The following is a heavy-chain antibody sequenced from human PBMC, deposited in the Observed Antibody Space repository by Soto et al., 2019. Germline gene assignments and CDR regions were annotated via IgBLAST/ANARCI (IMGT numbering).Heavy chain of an antibody. CDR1: GGSISIGCYY. D-gene: IGHD5-12*01. V-gene: IGHV4-31*03. Sequence: SETLSLTCTVSGGSISIGCYYWSCIRQHPGKGLEWIGYIYYSGSTYYNPSLKSRVTISVDTSKNQFSLKLSSVTAADTAVYYCARDHSGYDWRPYGMDVWGQGTTVTVSS. CDR3: ARDHSGYDWRPYGMDV. J-gene: IGHJ6*02. CDR2: IYYSGST.